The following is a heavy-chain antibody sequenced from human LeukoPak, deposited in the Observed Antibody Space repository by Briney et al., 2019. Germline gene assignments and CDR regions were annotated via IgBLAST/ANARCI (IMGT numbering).Heavy chain of an antibody. CDR1: GFTFRNAW. D-gene: IGHD3-22*01. CDR3: TIFNYYDTSGQTLRVDY. J-gene: IGHJ4*02. CDR2: IKSKTDGGTT. Sequence: PGGSLRLSCAVSGFTFRNAWMSWVRQAPGKGLEWVGHIKSKTDGGTTDYAAPVKGRFTISRDDPKNTLYVQMSSLKTEDTAVYYCTIFNYYDTSGQTLRVDYWGQGTLVTVSS. V-gene: IGHV3-15*01.